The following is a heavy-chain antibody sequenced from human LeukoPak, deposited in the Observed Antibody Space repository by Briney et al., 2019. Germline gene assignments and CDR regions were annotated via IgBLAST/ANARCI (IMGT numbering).Heavy chain of an antibody. J-gene: IGHJ1*01. CDR2: IRQDGSEK. CDR3: ARGGFYPSF. D-gene: IGHD3-22*01. Sequence: PGGSLRLSCEASGFTFTNYWMSWVRQAPGQGLEWVANIRQDGSEKNYVDSMKGRFTISRDNSKNSLYLQMNSLNAEDTAVYYCARGGFYPSFWGQGISVIVSS. V-gene: IGHV3-7*01. CDR1: GFTFTNYW.